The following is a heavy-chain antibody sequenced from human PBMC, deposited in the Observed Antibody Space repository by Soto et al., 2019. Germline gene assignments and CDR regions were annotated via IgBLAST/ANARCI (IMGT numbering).Heavy chain of an antibody. CDR3: AGISIQLWLRDDAFDI. D-gene: IGHD5-18*01. CDR2: ISSSSSYI. CDR1: GFTFSSYS. V-gene: IGHV3-21*01. J-gene: IGHJ3*02. Sequence: GVSLRLSCAASGFTFSSYSMNWVRQAPGKGLEWVSSISSSSSYIYYADSVKGRFTISRDNAKNSLYLQMNSLRAEDTAVYYCAGISIQLWLRDDAFDIWGQGTMVTVSS.